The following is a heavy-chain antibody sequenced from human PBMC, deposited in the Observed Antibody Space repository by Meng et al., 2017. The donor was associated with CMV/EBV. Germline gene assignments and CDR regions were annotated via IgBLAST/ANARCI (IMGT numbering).Heavy chain of an antibody. D-gene: IGHD2-2*01. V-gene: IGHV1-8*03. CDR2: MNPNSGNT. CDR3: ARGPISPRYCSSTSCRYWFDP. Sequence: ASVKVSCKASGYTFTGYDINWVRQAPGQGLEWMGWMNPNSGNTGYAQKFQGRVTITRNTSISTAYMELSSLRSEDTAVYYCARGPISPRYCSSTSCRYWFDPWGQGTLVTVSS. CDR1: GYTFTGYD. J-gene: IGHJ5*02.